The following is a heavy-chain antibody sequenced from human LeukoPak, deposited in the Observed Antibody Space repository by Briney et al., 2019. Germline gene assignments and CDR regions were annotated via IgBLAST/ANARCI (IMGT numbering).Heavy chain of an antibody. Sequence: ASVKVSCKASGYTFTSYGISWVRQAPGQGLEWMGWINPNSGGTNYAQKFQGRVTMTRDTSISTAYMELSRLRSDDTAVYYCARDANIGYCSSTSCYPVWGKGTTVAVSS. D-gene: IGHD2-2*01. CDR2: INPNSGGT. V-gene: IGHV1-2*02. CDR1: GYTFTSYG. CDR3: ARDANIGYCSSTSCYPV. J-gene: IGHJ6*04.